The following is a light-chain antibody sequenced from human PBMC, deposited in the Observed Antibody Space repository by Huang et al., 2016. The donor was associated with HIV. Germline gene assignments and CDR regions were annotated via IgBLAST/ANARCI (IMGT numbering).Light chain of an antibody. CDR3: QQYYNNPPWT. CDR1: QGISKS. Sequence: IQMTQSPSSLSASVVDRVTITCRASQGISKSVACYQQRPGKAPKRLLYATSRLETGAPSRFSGSSSGTEYTLTISILQPEDLATYYCQQYYNNPPWTFGQGTKVEIK. V-gene: IGKV1-NL1*01. CDR2: ATS. J-gene: IGKJ1*01.